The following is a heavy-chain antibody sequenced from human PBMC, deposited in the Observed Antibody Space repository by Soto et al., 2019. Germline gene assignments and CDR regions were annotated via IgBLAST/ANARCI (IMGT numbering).Heavy chain of an antibody. CDR3: AREETAWPLAYGLDV. D-gene: IGHD2-21*02. CDR2: ISSRSDT. Sequence: GESRKISCAASGFSFSTYSMNWVRQAPGKGLEWVSSISSRSDTYYADSVKGRFTISRDNAKNSVSLQMDSLRAEDAAVYYCAREETAWPLAYGLDVWGQGTTVTVSS. CDR1: GFSFSTYS. V-gene: IGHV3-21*01. J-gene: IGHJ6*02.